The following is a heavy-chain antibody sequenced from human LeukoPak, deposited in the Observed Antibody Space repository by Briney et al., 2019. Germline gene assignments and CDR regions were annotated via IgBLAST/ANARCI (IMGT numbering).Heavy chain of an antibody. CDR2: VIHSGST. V-gene: IGHV4-34*12. CDR3: ASSRIDDFHFDY. J-gene: IGHJ4*02. D-gene: IGHD1-1*01. Sequence: SETLSLTCGVYGGSLSGYYWSWIRQPPGKGLEWIGEVIHSGSTNYNPSLKSRVTISLDTSKNQFSLKLSSVTAADTAVYYCASSRIDDFHFDYWGQGTLVTVSS. CDR1: GGSLSGYY.